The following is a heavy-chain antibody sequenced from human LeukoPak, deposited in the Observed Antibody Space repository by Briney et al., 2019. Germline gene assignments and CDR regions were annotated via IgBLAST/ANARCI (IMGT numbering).Heavy chain of an antibody. J-gene: IGHJ5*02. V-gene: IGHV4-39*07. CDR1: GGSXSSSSYY. CDR2: IYYSGIT. Sequence: XXXXSGGSXSSSSYYWGWIRQPPGKGLEWIGTIYYSGITYYNPSLKSRFTISVDTSKNKFSLKLSSVTAADTAVDXXXXXXXXXXXXNXXXDPWGQXTXVTVSS. CDR3: XXXXXXXXXXNXXXDP.